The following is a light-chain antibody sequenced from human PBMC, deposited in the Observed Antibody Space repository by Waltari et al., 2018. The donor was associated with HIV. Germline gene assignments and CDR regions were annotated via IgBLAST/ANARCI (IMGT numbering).Light chain of an antibody. V-gene: IGLV2-14*01. Sequence: QSALTQPASVSGSPGQSITISCTGTSTDVGGYNYVSWYQHHPGKAPKVISFGGTHQPSGVSSGLSGYKSANTASLTISGLQADDESDYCCSSDTRHSSRVVIGGGTKMTVL. CDR3: SSDTRHSSRVV. CDR1: STDVGGYNY. J-gene: IGLJ2*01. CDR2: GGT.